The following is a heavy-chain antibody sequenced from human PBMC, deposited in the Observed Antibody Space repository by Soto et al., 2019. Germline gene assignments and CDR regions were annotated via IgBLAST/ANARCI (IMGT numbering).Heavy chain of an antibody. V-gene: IGHV3-23*01. J-gene: IGHJ1*01. Sequence: GGSLRLSCAASGFTFSSYAMSWVRQAPGKGLEWVSAISGSGGSTYYADSVKGRFTISRDNSKNTLYLQMNSLRAEDTAVYYCAKDHEPTIVVVTAALDFQHWGQGTLVTVSS. CDR2: ISGSGGST. CDR1: GFTFSSYA. D-gene: IGHD2-21*02. CDR3: AKDHEPTIVVVTAALDFQH.